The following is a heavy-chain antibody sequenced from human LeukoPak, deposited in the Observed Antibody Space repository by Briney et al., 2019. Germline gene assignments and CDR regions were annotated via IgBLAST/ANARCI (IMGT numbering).Heavy chain of an antibody. D-gene: IGHD6-13*01. J-gene: IGHJ5*02. Sequence: SETLSLTCTVSGVSISSYHWSWIRQPAGKGLEWIGRIYTSGSTNYNPSLKSRVTMSVDTSKNQFSLKLSSVTAADTAVYYCAREAGIAAPTWFAPWGQGTLVTVSS. CDR3: AREAGIAAPTWFAP. CDR2: IYTSGST. CDR1: GVSISSYH. V-gene: IGHV4-4*07.